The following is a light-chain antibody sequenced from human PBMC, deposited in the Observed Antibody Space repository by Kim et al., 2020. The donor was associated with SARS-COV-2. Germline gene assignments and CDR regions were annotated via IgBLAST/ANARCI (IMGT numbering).Light chain of an antibody. CDR3: QKYNDWPRT. CDR2: GAS. V-gene: IGKV3-15*01. J-gene: IGKJ2*01. CDR1: QSISWD. Sequence: EIVMTQSPVTLSVSPGERVTLSCRASQSISWDLAWYQQKPGQAPRLFVIGASTRATGIPARFSGSGSGTEFTLTISSLQSEDFAVYYCQKYNDWPRTLGRGTKL.